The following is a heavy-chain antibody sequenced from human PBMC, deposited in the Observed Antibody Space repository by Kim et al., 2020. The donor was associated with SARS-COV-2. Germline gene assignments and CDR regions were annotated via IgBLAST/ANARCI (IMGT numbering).Heavy chain of an antibody. D-gene: IGHD3-22*01. CDR2: IYYSGST. CDR3: ASTMIVVWPDPYFDY. Sequence: SETLSLTCTVSGGSISSYYWSWIRQPPGKGLEWIGYIYYSGSTNYNPSLKSRVTISVDTSKNQFSLKLSSVTAADTAVYYCASTMIVVWPDPYFDYWGQGTLVTVSS. CDR1: GGSISSYY. J-gene: IGHJ4*02. V-gene: IGHV4-59*01.